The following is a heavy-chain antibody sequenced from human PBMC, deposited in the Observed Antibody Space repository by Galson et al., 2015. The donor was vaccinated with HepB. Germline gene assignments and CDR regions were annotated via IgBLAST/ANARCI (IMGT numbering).Heavy chain of an antibody. CDR1: GDSVSSNSAA. V-gene: IGHV6-1*01. D-gene: IGHD3-22*01. J-gene: IGHJ4*02. CDR2: TYYRSKWYN. Sequence: CAISGDSVSSNSAAWNWIRQSPSRGLEWLGRTYYRSKWYNDYAVSVKSRITINPDTSKNQFSLQLNSLTPEDTAVYYCARMIRTALLNFFDSWGQGTLVTVSS. CDR3: ARMIRTALLNFFDS.